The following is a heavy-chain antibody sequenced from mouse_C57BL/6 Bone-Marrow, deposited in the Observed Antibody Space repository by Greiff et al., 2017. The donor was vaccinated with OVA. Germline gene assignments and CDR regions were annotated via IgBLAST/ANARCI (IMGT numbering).Heavy chain of an antibody. CDR3: ARPDYSNYGGAMDY. D-gene: IGHD2-5*01. CDR2: IDPSDSET. J-gene: IGHJ4*01. CDR1: GYTFTSYW. Sequence: QVQLKQPGAELVRPGSSVKLSCKASGYTFTSYWMHWVKQRPIQGLEWIGNIDPSDSETHYNQKFKDKATLTVDKSSSTAYMQLSSLTSEDSAVYYCARPDYSNYGGAMDYWGQGTSVTVSS. V-gene: IGHV1-52*01.